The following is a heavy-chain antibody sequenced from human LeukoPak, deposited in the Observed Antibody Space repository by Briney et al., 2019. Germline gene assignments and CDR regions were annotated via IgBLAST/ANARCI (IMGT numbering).Heavy chain of an antibody. CDR1: GFTFSNYA. CDR2: ISTSGGTT. J-gene: IGHJ5*01. V-gene: IGHV3-64*02. CDR3: ARVFNVGGGYYNDS. D-gene: IGHD3-22*01. Sequence: GGSLRLSCAASGFTFSNYAMHWVRQAPGKGLEYVSAISTSGGTTYYADSVKDRFTISRDNSKSTLFLQMGGLRAEDMAVYHCARVFNVGGGYYNDSWAKETWSPSPQ.